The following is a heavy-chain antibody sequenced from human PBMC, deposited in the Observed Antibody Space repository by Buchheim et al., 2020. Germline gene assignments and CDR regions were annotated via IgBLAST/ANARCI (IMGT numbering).Heavy chain of an antibody. CDR3: ARRNMATEFDY. V-gene: IGHV4-59*08. CDR2: NYYTANT. CDR1: GASINNYY. Sequence: QVQLQESGPGLVEPSETLSLTCTVSGASINNYYCSWIRQPPGKGLEWIGYNYYTANTNYNPSLKSRVTISIDSSKSQFSLKLSSVTAADTAVYYCARRNMATEFDYWGQGTL. J-gene: IGHJ4*02. D-gene: IGHD5-12*01.